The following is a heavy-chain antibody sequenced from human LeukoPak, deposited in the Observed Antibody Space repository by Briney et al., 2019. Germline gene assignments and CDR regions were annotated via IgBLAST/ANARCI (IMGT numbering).Heavy chain of an antibody. CDR2: IYSGGSA. V-gene: IGHV3-53*01. CDR1: GFTVSNNY. J-gene: IGHJ5*02. D-gene: IGHD1-1*01. Sequence: GGSLRLSCAASGFTVSNNYMSWVRQAPGKGLEWVSVIYSGGSAYYADSVKGRFTISRDNSKNTLYLQMHSLIAADTAVYYCGSGPVGTTVPWGQGTLVTVSS. CDR3: GSGPVGTTVP.